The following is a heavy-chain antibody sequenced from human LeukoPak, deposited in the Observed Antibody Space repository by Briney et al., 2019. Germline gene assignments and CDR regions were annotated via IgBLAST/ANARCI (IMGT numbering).Heavy chain of an antibody. V-gene: IGHV4-4*07. J-gene: IGHJ3*02. CDR3: ARAKGYCSSTSCRDAFDI. D-gene: IGHD2-2*01. CDR1: GGSISSYY. CDR2: IYTSGST. Sequence: LETLSLTCTVSGGSISSYYWSWIRQPAGKGLEWIGRIYTSGSTNYNPSLKSRVTMSVDTSKNQFSLKLSSVTAADTAVYYCARAKGYCSSTSCRDAFDIWGQGTMVTVSS.